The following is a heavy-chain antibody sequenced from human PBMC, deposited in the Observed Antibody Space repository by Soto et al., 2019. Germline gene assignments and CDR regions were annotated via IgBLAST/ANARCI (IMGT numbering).Heavy chain of an antibody. J-gene: IGHJ6*02. CDR3: ACGPQWLVYSYYGMDV. Sequence: QVHLVESGGGVVQPGRSLRLSCAASGFTFSSYAVNWVRQAPGKGLEWVAVVSYDGSTKYYADSVKGRFTISRDNARNALYLQMHSLRVEATAVYHCACGPQWLVYSYYGMDVLGHGTTVTVSS. V-gene: IGHV3-30-3*01. D-gene: IGHD6-19*01. CDR2: VSYDGSTK. CDR1: GFTFSSYA.